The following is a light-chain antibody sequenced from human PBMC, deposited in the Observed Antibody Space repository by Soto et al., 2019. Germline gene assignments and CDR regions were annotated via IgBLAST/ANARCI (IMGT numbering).Light chain of an antibody. Sequence: EIVMTQSPDTLSVSPGERATLSCRASQSVSSNLAWYHQKPGQAPRLLIYGASTRATGIPARFSGSGSGTEFTPTISSLQSDDSAIFFCQQYDDWPATFGQGTKVDIK. J-gene: IGKJ1*01. V-gene: IGKV3-15*01. CDR2: GAS. CDR1: QSVSSN. CDR3: QQYDDWPAT.